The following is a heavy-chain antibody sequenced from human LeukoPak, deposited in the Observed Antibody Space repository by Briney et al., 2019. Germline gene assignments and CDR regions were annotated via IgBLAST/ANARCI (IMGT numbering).Heavy chain of an antibody. CDR3: ARGLAARFFDY. D-gene: IGHD6-6*01. CDR2: IYSIGNT. Sequence: SQTLSLTCSVSGGSISSGGYYWSWIRQHPGKGLEWIGYIYSIGNTYYNPSLKSRVTISPDASKNQISLKLSSVTAADTGVYYCARGLAARFFDYWGQGTLVTVSS. CDR1: GGSISSGGYY. J-gene: IGHJ4*02. V-gene: IGHV4-31*03.